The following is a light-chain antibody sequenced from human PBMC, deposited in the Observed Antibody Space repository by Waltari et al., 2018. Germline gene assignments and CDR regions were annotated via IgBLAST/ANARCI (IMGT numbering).Light chain of an antibody. CDR1: QSVSSSY. CDR3: QQYGSSPMYT. Sequence: EIVLTQSTDTLSLSPGERATLSCRASQSVSSSYLAWYQQKPGKAPRLLIYGASSRATGIPDRFSGSGSGTDFTLTIRRLEPEDFAVYYCQQYGSSPMYTFGQGTKLEI. V-gene: IGKV3-20*01. CDR2: GAS. J-gene: IGKJ2*01.